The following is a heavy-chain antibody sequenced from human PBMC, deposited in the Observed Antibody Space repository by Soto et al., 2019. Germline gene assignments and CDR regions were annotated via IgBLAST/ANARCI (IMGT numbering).Heavy chain of an antibody. CDR1: GGTFNTYA. V-gene: IGHV1-69*01. CDR3: AKEAGDH. J-gene: IGHJ4*02. CDR2: IIPIFGRK. D-gene: IGHD3-10*01. Sequence: QMQLVQSGAEVKERGSSVKISCKTSGGTFNTYALTWVREAPGQALEWIGGIIPIFGRKTVTQRFQGRVTINADESLTTAYMEMTSLRSDDTAVYYGAKEAGDHWGQGTLVTVSS.